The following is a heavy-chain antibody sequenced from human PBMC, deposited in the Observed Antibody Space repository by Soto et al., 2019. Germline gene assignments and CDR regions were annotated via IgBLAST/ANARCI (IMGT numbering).Heavy chain of an antibody. CDR2: INPNSGGT. V-gene: IGHV1-2*02. D-gene: IGHD3-22*01. Sequence: GASVKVSCKASGYTFTGYYMHWVRQAPGQGLEWMGWINPNSGGTNYAQKFQGRVTMTRDTSISTAYMELSRLRSDDTAVYYCARASALNYYDSSGYYSDAFDIWGQGTMVTVSS. J-gene: IGHJ3*02. CDR1: GYTFTGYY. CDR3: ARASALNYYDSSGYYSDAFDI.